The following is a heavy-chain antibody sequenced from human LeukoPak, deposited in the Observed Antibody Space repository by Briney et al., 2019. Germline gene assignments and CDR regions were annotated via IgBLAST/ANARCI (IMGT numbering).Heavy chain of an antibody. CDR2: ISSSSSYI. CDR3: ARGLRYFDWSGRFDY. CDR1: GFTFSSYS. Sequence: KPGGSLRLSCAASGFTFSSYSMNWVRQAPGKGLEWVSSISSSSSYIYYAGSVKGRFTISRDNAKNSLYLQMNSLRAEDTAVYYCARGLRYFDWSGRFDYWGQGTLVTVSS. D-gene: IGHD3-9*01. J-gene: IGHJ4*02. V-gene: IGHV3-21*01.